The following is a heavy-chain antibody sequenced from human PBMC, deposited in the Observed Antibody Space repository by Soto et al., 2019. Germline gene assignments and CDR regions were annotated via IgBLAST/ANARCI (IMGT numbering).Heavy chain of an antibody. J-gene: IGHJ3*02. CDR2: MNPKSGNT. Sequence: QVQLVQSGAEVKKPGASVKVSCKASGYTFTSYDINWVRQATGQGIEWLGWMNPKSGNTGYAQKFEGRGTMTRKPTIRTAYMELSGLRSEDTGVYYCATDMVRGVIISGRDAFDIWGQGTMVTVSS. V-gene: IGHV1-8*01. CDR3: ATDMVRGVIISGRDAFDI. D-gene: IGHD3-10*01. CDR1: GYTFTSYD.